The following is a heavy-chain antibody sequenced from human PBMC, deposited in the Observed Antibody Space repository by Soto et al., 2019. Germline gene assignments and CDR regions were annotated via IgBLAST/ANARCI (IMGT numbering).Heavy chain of an antibody. V-gene: IGHV3-74*01. CDR3: ARYSSGAGDY. J-gene: IGHJ4*02. Sequence: EVQPVESGGGLVQPGGSLRLSCAASGFTFSSNWMYWVRQAPGKGLVWVSRINTDGSVTSYADSVKGRFTISRDNAKNTLYLQMNSLRTEDTAVYYCARYSSGAGDYRGQGTLVTVSS. CDR1: GFTFSSNW. D-gene: IGHD6-19*01. CDR2: INTDGSVT.